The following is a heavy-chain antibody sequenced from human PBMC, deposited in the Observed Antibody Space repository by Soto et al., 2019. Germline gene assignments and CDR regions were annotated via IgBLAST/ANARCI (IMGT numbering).Heavy chain of an antibody. V-gene: IGHV3-23*01. CDR1: GFTLSLFG. CDR2: MKTDGRN. D-gene: IGHD3-10*01. CDR3: AKPYGPLAFDY. Sequence: QLLESGGGLVQPGESLRLSCAASGFTLSLFGMTWVRQAPGKGLEWVSSMKTDGRNYYGDSVKGRFTISIDNSEHTLFLQMNSLRAEDTAVYYCAKPYGPLAFDYWGRGTLVTVS. J-gene: IGHJ4*02.